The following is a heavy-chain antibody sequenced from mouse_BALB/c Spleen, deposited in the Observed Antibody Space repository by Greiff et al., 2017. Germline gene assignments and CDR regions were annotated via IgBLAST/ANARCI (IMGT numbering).Heavy chain of an antibody. Sequence: EVKVVESGGGLVQPGGSLKLSCAASGFTFSSYTMSWVRQTPEKRLEWVAYISNGGGSTYYPDTVKGRFTISRDNAKNTLYLQMSSLKSEDTAMYYCARHSLYVAMDYWGQGTSVTVSS. CDR2: ISNGGGST. CDR3: ARHSLYVAMDY. V-gene: IGHV5-12-2*01. D-gene: IGHD1-1*01. J-gene: IGHJ4*01. CDR1: GFTFSSYT.